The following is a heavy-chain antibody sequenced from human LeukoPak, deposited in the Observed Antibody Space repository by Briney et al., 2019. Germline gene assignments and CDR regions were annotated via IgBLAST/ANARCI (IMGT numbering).Heavy chain of an antibody. J-gene: IGHJ4*02. Sequence: ASVKVSCKASGYTFSSYDINWVRQATGQGLEWMGWMNPNSGNTGYAQRFQGRVTMTRSTSISTAYMELSSLTSDDTAVYYCERSFVGTRKRNDYWGQGTLVTVSS. CDR1: GYTFSSYD. CDR3: ERSFVGTRKRNDY. V-gene: IGHV1-8*01. CDR2: MNPNSGNT. D-gene: IGHD2-21*01.